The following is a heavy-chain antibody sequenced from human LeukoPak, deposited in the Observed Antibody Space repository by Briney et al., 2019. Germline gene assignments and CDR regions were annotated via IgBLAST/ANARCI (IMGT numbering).Heavy chain of an antibody. CDR3: ARGWRYYYDSGSYYLDY. Sequence: SETLSLTCAVYGGSFSGYYWSWIRQPPGKGLEGIGEINHSGSTNHNPSLKSRVTISVDTSKNQFSLKLSSVTAADTAVYYCARGWRYYYDSGSYYLDYWGQGTLVTVSS. J-gene: IGHJ4*02. V-gene: IGHV4-34*01. D-gene: IGHD3-10*01. CDR1: GGSFSGYY. CDR2: INHSGST.